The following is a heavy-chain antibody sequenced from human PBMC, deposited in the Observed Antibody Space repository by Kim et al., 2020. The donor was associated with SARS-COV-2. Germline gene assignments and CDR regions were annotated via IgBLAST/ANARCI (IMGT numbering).Heavy chain of an antibody. CDR1: GGSFSGYY. D-gene: IGHD3-10*01. J-gene: IGHJ6*02. CDR2: INHSGST. Sequence: SETLSLTCAVYGGSFSGYYWSWIRQPPGKGLEWIGEINHSGSTNYNPSLKSRVTISVDTSKNQFSLKLSSVTAADTAAYYCARVLATYYYGSGSYKYYYYYGMDVWGQGTTVTVSS. CDR3: ARVLATYYYGSGSYKYYYYYGMDV. V-gene: IGHV4-34*01.